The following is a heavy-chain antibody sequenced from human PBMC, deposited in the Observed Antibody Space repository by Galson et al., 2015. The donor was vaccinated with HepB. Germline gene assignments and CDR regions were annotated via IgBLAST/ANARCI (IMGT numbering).Heavy chain of an antibody. CDR2: IKDDGGEK. Sequence: SLRLSCAASGFSFSTYWMSWVRQAPGLGLEWVANIKDDGGEKYYVESVKGRFTISRDNAKNSLWLQMNSLRAEDTAMYYCARDREVPGGGDWFDPWGQGTLVTVSS. CDR1: GFSFSTYW. J-gene: IGHJ5*02. V-gene: IGHV3-7*01. CDR3: ARDREVPGGGDWFDP. D-gene: IGHD2-2*01.